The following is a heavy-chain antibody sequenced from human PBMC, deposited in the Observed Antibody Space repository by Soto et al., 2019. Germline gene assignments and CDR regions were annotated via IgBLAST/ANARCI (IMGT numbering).Heavy chain of an antibody. CDR1: GFTFSSYA. J-gene: IGHJ4*02. CDR3: AKVRSYYGSGSYYNIGYYFDY. Sequence: GGSLRLSCAASGFTFSSYAMSWVRQAPGKGLEWVSAISGSGGSTYYADSVKGRFTISRDNSKNTLYLQMNSLRAEDTAVYYCAKVRSYYGSGSYYNIGYYFDYWGQGTLVTVS. V-gene: IGHV3-23*01. CDR2: ISGSGGST. D-gene: IGHD3-10*01.